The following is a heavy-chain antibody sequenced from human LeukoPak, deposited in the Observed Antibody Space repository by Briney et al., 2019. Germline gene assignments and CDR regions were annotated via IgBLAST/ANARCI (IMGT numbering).Heavy chain of an antibody. CDR2: ISSSGTYI. J-gene: IGHJ4*02. CDR3: AGCRGYDTRDLDY. D-gene: IGHD3-22*01. V-gene: IGHV3-21*01. CDR1: GFTFSGYN. Sequence: KAGGSLRLSCAASGFTFSGYNMNWVRQAPGQGLEWVSSISSSGTYIYYADSVKGRFTISRDNAKNALYLQMNSLRAEDTAVYYCAGCRGYDTRDLDYWGQGTLVTVSS.